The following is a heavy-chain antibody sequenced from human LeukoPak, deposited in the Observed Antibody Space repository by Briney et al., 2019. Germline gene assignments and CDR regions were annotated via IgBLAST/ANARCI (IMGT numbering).Heavy chain of an antibody. CDR2: INCNSDRI. J-gene: IGHJ6*02. Sequence: GGSLRLSCAASGFTFDDYAMRWVRQAPGKGLEWVSGINCNSDRIGYADSVKGRFTISRDNAKNSLYLQMNSLRAEDTALYYCAKDSSSSPYYGMDVWGQGTTVTVSS. V-gene: IGHV3-9*01. CDR3: AKDSSSSPYYGMDV. CDR1: GFTFDDYA. D-gene: IGHD6-6*01.